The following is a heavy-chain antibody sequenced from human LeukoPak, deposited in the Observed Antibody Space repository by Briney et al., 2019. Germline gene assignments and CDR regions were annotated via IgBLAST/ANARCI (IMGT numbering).Heavy chain of an antibody. Sequence: ASVKVSCKASGYTFTRYDINWVRQGTGQGLEWVGWMNPNSGNTGYAQKFQGRVTMTRNTSISTAYMELSSLRSEDTAVYYCARGQKYYDILTGYYDFDYWGQGTLVTVSS. CDR3: ARGQKYYDILTGYYDFDY. J-gene: IGHJ4*02. V-gene: IGHV1-8*01. CDR1: GYTFTRYD. D-gene: IGHD3-9*01. CDR2: MNPNSGNT.